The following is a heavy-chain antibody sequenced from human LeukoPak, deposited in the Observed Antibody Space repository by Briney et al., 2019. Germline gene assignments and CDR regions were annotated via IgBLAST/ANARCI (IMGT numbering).Heavy chain of an antibody. V-gene: IGHV3-23*01. CDR3: AKDFTGYYYDSSGLLDY. CDR1: GFTVSSNY. D-gene: IGHD3-22*01. J-gene: IGHJ4*02. Sequence: GGSLRLSCAASGFTVSSNYLSWVRQAPGKGLEWVSAISGSGGSTYYADSVKGRFTISRDNSKNTLYLQMNSLRAEDTAVYYCAKDFTGYYYDSSGLLDYWGQGTLVTVSS. CDR2: ISGSGGST.